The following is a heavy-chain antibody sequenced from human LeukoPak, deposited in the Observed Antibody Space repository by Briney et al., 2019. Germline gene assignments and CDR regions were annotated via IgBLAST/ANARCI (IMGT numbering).Heavy chain of an antibody. V-gene: IGHV1-46*01. D-gene: IGHD5-24*01. J-gene: IGHJ4*02. CDR1: GYTFTSYY. Sequence: ASVKVSCKASGYTFTSYYMHWVRQAPGQGLEWMGIINPSGGSTSYAQKFQGRVTVTRDTSTSTVYMELSSLRSEDTAVYYCARDRVRDGYNFGYFDYWGQGTLVTVSS. CDR3: ARDRVRDGYNFGYFDY. CDR2: INPSGGST.